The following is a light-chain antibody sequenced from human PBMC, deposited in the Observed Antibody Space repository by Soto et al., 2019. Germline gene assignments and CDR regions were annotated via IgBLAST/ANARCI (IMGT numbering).Light chain of an antibody. CDR2: EVS. CDR3: SSYTSSRPYV. V-gene: IGLV2-14*01. Sequence: QSVLTQPASLSGSPGHSITISCTGTSSDVGGSNYVSWYQQHPGKAPKLMIYEVSNRPSGVSNRFSGSKSGNTASLTISGLQAEDEADYYCSSYTSSRPYVFGTGTKVTVL. CDR1: SSDVGGSNY. J-gene: IGLJ1*01.